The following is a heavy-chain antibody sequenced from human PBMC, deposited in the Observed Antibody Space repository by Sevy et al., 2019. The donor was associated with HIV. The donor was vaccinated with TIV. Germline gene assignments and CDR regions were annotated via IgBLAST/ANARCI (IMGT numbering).Heavy chain of an antibody. CDR3: ARLGGSSVVPAAIGYYYYGMDV. CDR2: IKQDGSEK. CDR1: GFTFSSYW. J-gene: IGHJ6*02. V-gene: IGHV3-7*03. Sequence: GGSLRLSCAASGFTFSSYWMSWVRQAPGKGLEWVANIKQDGSEKYYVDSVKGRFPISRDNAKNSLYLQMNSLRAEDTAVYYCARLGGSSVVPAAIGYYYYGMDVWGQGTTVTVSS. D-gene: IGHD2-2*02.